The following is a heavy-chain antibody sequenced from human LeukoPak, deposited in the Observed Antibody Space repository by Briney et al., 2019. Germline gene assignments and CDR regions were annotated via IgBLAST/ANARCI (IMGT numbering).Heavy chain of an antibody. J-gene: IGHJ4*02. V-gene: IGHV3-7*03. CDR1: GFTCSPFW. CDR3: AKDIRGCCVDY. CDR2: INGDGSAK. Sequence: GGALRLSCPASGFTCSPFWMTCVRQAAGKGLEWVANINGDGSAKYFVDSVKGRFTISRDNAKNTLYLQMNSLRAEDTAVYYCAKDIRGCCVDYWGQGTLVTVSS. D-gene: IGHD2-2*02.